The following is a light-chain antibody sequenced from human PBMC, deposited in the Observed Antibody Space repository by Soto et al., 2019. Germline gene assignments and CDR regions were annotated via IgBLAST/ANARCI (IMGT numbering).Light chain of an antibody. V-gene: IGKV3-20*01. CDR3: QFYGISRT. CDR2: ETS. Sequence: EIVLTQSPGTLSLSPGERATLSCRASQSVSSRDLAWYQQKPGQAPRLLMYETSSRVTGIPDRFSGSASETDFTLTSSRLEPEDFAMYFCQFYGISRTFGQGTKVEIK. CDR1: QSVSSRD. J-gene: IGKJ1*01.